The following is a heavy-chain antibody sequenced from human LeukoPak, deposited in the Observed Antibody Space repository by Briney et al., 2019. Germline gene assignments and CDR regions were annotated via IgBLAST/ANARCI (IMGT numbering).Heavy chain of an antibody. CDR3: ARPYRSVWFGGFHI. Sequence: SETLSLTCTVSGGSISSYFWSWIRQPPGKGLEYIGYIYYSGRTNYNPSLKSRVTISVDTSKNHFSLNLSSVSAAETAVYYCARPYRSVWFGGFHIWGQGKMVTVSS. J-gene: IGHJ3*02. D-gene: IGHD6-19*01. CDR1: GGSISSYF. CDR2: IYYSGRT. V-gene: IGHV4-59*08.